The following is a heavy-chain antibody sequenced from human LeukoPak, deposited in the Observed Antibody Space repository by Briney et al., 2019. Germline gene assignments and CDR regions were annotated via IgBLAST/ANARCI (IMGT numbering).Heavy chain of an antibody. D-gene: IGHD2-21*01. Sequence: GGSLRLSCAASELTVRSNYMTWVRQAPGKGLEWVSIIYTGGSTYYADSVKGRFTISRDNSKNMYLQMNSLRAEDTAVYYCTKDVDLWGQGTLVTVSS. CDR3: TKDVDL. V-gene: IGHV3-66*01. CDR2: IYTGGST. CDR1: ELTVRSNY. J-gene: IGHJ4*02.